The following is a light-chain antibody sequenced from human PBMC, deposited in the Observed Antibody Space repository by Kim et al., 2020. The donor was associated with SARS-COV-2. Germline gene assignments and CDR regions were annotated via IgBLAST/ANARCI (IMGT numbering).Light chain of an antibody. V-gene: IGKV1-16*01. CDR1: QDIYGH. CDR2: YTS. CDR3: MQYTDYPLS. Sequence: VQMSQSPSSLSASVGDRVIITCRASQDIYGHLAWFQQRPGKAPKSLIYYTSSLQGGVPSRFSGGRSGADFTLTISSLQPEDFGTYYCMQYTDYPLSFGGGTKVDIK. J-gene: IGKJ4*01.